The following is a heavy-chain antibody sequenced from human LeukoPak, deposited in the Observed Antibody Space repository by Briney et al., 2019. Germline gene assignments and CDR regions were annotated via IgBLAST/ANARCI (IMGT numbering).Heavy chain of an antibody. J-gene: IGHJ4*02. CDR2: ISGSGGST. CDR1: GFTFSSYA. D-gene: IGHD3-22*01. CDR3: AKDRYYYDSSGYYGGFDY. V-gene: IGHV3-23*01. Sequence: GGPLRLSCAASGFTFSSYAMSWVRQAPRKGLEWVSAISGSGGSTYYADSVKGRFTISRDNSKNTLYLQMNSLRAEDTAVYYCAKDRYYYDSSGYYGGFDYWGQGTLVTVSS.